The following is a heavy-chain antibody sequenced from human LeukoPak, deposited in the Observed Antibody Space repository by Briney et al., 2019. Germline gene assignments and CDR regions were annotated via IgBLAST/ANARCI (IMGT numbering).Heavy chain of an antibody. D-gene: IGHD3-9*01. CDR2: IYNSGIN. Sequence: TSETLSLTCTVFGGSISSYYWSWIRKPPGKGLEWIGYIYNSGINNKNPSLESRVTISGDTSKNQFSLKLSSVTAADTAVYYCARHGDVRYFDWLKDGFDYWGQGTLVTVSS. CDR3: ARHGDVRYFDWLKDGFDY. V-gene: IGHV4-4*09. CDR1: GGSISSYY. J-gene: IGHJ4*02.